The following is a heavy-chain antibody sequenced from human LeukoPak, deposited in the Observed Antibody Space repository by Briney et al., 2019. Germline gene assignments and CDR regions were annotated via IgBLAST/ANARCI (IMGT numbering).Heavy chain of an antibody. V-gene: IGHV3-7*01. J-gene: IGHJ4*02. D-gene: IGHD6-13*01. Sequence: GGSLRLSCAASGFTFSSYWMSWVRQAPGKGLEWVANIKQDGSEKYYVDSVKGRFTISRDNAKNSLYLQMNSLRAEDTAVYYCARDLGGAAAGVPAGYWGQGTLVTVSS. CDR1: GFTFSSYW. CDR3: ARDLGGAAAGVPAGY. CDR2: IKQDGSEK.